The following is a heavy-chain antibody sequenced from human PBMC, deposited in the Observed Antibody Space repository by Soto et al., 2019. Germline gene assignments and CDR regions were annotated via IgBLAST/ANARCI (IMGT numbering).Heavy chain of an antibody. Sequence: QVQLVQSWAEVKKPGSSVKGSCKASGGTFSSYAISWVRQAPGQGLEWMGGIIPIFGTANYAQKFQGRVTITVDESTSTAYMELSSLRSEDTAVYYCAITTRLGSLGFFDYWGQGTLVTVSS. CDR2: IIPIFGTA. D-gene: IGHD7-27*01. CDR1: GGTFSSYA. CDR3: AITTRLGSLGFFDY. J-gene: IGHJ4*02. V-gene: IGHV1-69*01.